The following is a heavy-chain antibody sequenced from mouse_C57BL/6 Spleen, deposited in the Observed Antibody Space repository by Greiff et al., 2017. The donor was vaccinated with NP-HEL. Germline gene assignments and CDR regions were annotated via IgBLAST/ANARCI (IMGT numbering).Heavy chain of an antibody. D-gene: IGHD2-3*01. V-gene: IGHV5-9-1*02. CDR2: ISSGGDYI. CDR3: TRVGAYDGYYWFAY. J-gene: IGHJ3*01. CDR1: GFTFSSYA. Sequence: DVRLVESGEGLVKPGGSLKLSCAASGFTFSSYAMSWVRQTPEKRLEWVAYISSGGDYIYYADTVKGRFTISRDNARNTLYLQMSSLKSEDTAMYYCTRVGAYDGYYWFAYWGQGTLVTASA.